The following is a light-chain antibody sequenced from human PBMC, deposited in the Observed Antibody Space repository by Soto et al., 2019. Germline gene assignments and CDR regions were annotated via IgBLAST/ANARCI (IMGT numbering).Light chain of an antibody. J-gene: IGKJ1*01. CDR1: QSVSSY. V-gene: IGKV3-11*01. Sequence: EIVLTQSPATLSLSPGERATLSCRASQSVSSYLAWYQQKPGQAPRLLIYDASNRATGIPARFSGSGSGTDFTLTISSLEPEDLAVYYCLQRSDWPRTFGQGTKVEIK. CDR3: LQRSDWPRT. CDR2: DAS.